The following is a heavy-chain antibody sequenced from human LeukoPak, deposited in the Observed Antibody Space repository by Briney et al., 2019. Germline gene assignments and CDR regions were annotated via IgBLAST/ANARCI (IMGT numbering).Heavy chain of an antibody. CDR3: ARGGGLTSTWDY. Sequence: ASVTVSCKASGYTFAAYYVHWVRQAPGQGLEWMGWVNPNSGGANYAQKFQGRVTMTRDTSISTAYMELTWLRSDDSAVYYCARGGGLTSTWDYWGQGTLVTVSS. CDR2: VNPNSGGA. D-gene: IGHD3-16*01. J-gene: IGHJ4*02. CDR1: GYTFAAYY. V-gene: IGHV1-2*02.